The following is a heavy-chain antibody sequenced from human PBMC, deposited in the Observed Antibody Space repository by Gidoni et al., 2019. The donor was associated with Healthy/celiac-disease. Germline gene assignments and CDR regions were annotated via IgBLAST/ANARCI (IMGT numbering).Heavy chain of an antibody. D-gene: IGHD6-13*01. J-gene: IGHJ6*02. CDR1: CFPFSRST. CDR3: ARDQDAAAGSYYYYGMDV. CDR2: ISSSSSYI. Sequence: EVQLVASGGGLIKPGGALRLPCAASCFPFSRSTMNWVRQAPGKGLEWVSSISSSSSYIYYADSVKGRFTISRDNAKNLLYLQMNSLRAEDTAVYYCARDQDAAAGSYYYYGMDVWGQGTTVTVSS. V-gene: IGHV3-21*06.